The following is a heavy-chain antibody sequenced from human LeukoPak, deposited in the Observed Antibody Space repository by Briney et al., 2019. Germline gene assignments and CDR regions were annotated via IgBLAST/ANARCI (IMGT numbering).Heavy chain of an antibody. J-gene: IGHJ4*02. D-gene: IGHD4-23*01. Sequence: PGGSLRLSCAASGFMFSASAMTWVRRAPGKGLDWVSDISGSGGVTYYADSVKGRFTISRDNSKSALYLQMNGLKAEDTALYFCAKLRTTVLSPADFWGQGALVTVSS. V-gene: IGHV3-23*01. CDR1: GFMFSASA. CDR2: ISGSGGVT. CDR3: AKLRTTVLSPADF.